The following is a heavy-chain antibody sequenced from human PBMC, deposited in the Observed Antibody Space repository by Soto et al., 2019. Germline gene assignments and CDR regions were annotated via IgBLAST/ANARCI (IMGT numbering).Heavy chain of an antibody. Sequence: SETLSLTCTVSGGSISSSSYYWGWIRQSPGKGLEWIGNIHYSGSTYYMPSLRSRVTLSVDTSKNQFSLRLTSVTAEDTAVYYCARHEGNGNVWPLDYWGQGILVTVSS. CDR1: GGSISSSSYY. J-gene: IGHJ4*02. D-gene: IGHD2-8*01. CDR2: IHYSGST. CDR3: ARHEGNGNVWPLDY. V-gene: IGHV4-39*01.